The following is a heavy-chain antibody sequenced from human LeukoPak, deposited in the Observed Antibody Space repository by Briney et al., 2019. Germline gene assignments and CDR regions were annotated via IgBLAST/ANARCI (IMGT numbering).Heavy chain of an antibody. CDR2: ISSTSSHT. V-gene: IGHV3-11*05. CDR1: GFTFSDSY. CDR3: ARGSARWFDP. Sequence: GGSLRLSCAASGFTFSDSYMSWIGQAAGKGLEWVSYISSTSSHTNYADSVKGRFTISRDNAKKSLYLQMNSLRAEDTAVYYCARGSARWFDPWGQGTLVTVSS. J-gene: IGHJ5*02.